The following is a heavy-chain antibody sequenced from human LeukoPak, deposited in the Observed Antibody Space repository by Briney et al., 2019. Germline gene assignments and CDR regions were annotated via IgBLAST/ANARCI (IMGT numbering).Heavy chain of an antibody. Sequence: PGGSLRLSCAVSGFTFSNNPMTWVRQAPGKGLEWVSAISGSGDATYYADSVKGRFTISRDNSKNTLYFQLNSLRVDDTATYYCARRGEKWGPIGYWGRGTLVTVSS. CDR1: GFTFSNNP. CDR3: ARRGEKWGPIGY. CDR2: ISGSGDAT. J-gene: IGHJ4*02. V-gene: IGHV3-23*01. D-gene: IGHD1-26*01.